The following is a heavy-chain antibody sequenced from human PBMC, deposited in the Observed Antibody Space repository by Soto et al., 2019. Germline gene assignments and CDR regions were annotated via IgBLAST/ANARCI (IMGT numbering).Heavy chain of an antibody. Sequence: GGSLRLSCATSGFNFGSYVMHWVRQAPGKGLEWVSSISSSRTYIYYADSVKGRFTISRDNAKNSLSLHMNSLTDEDTAIYYCAREGSYDSSGSYLQAFCYWGQGTLVTVSS. CDR1: GFNFGSYV. J-gene: IGHJ4*02. D-gene: IGHD3-22*01. CDR3: AREGSYDSSGSYLQAFCY. V-gene: IGHV3-21*01. CDR2: ISSSRTYI.